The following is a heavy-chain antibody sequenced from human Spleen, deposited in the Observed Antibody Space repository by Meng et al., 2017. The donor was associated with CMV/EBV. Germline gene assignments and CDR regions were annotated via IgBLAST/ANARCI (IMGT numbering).Heavy chain of an antibody. D-gene: IGHD6-19*01. CDR1: GFTFSTYA. V-gene: IGHV3-15*01. CDR3: TTVVAVAGTYGFDI. CDR2: IKSKTAGGTT. Sequence: GESLKISCAASGFTFSTYAMSWVRQVPGKGLEWVGRIKSKTAGGTTDYAAPVKGRFTISRDDSKNTLYLQMNSLKTEDTAVYYCTTVVAVAGTYGFDIWGQGTMVTVS. J-gene: IGHJ3*02.